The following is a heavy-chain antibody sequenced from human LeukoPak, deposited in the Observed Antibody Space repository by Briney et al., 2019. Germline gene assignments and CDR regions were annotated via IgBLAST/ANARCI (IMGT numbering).Heavy chain of an antibody. D-gene: IGHD5-12*01. CDR2: IYTSGST. J-gene: IGHJ4*02. Sequence: SETLSLTCTVSGGSISSSYWSWIRQPPGKGLEWIGRIYTSGSTNYNPSLKSRVTISADTSKNQFSLKLSSVTAADTAVYYCARAEAYSGYGSFDYWGQGTLVTVSS. CDR3: ARAEAYSGYGSFDY. V-gene: IGHV4-4*08. CDR1: GGSISSSY.